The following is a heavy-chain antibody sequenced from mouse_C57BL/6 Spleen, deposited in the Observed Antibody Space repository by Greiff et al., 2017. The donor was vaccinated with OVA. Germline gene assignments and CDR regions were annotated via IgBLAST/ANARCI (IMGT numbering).Heavy chain of an antibody. V-gene: IGHV1-64*01. D-gene: IGHD1-1*01. CDR2: IHPNSGST. J-gene: IGHJ4*01. CDR1: GYTFTSYW. Sequence: QVQLQQPGAELVKPGASVKLSCKASGYTFTSYWMHWVKQRPGQGLEWIGMIHPNSGSTNYNEKFKSKATLTVDKSSSTAYMQLSSLTSEDSAVYYCASRNYYGSSYDAMDYWGQGTSVTVSS. CDR3: ASRNYYGSSYDAMDY.